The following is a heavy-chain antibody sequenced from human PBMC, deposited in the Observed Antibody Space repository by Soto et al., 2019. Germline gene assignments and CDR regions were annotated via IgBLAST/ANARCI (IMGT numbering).Heavy chain of an antibody. CDR2: IIPIFGTA. J-gene: IGHJ4*02. CDR3: ARGWGYDSNDYYYAY. D-gene: IGHD3-22*01. V-gene: IGHV1-69*01. Sequence: QVQLVQSGAEVRKPGSSVKVSCKASGGTFSRHAISWVRQYPGQGLEWMGGIIPIFGTANHVQKFQGRVTIIADESTSRVYMELSSLRSEDTAMYYCARGWGYDSNDYYYAYWGQGTLVIVSS. CDR1: GGTFSRHA.